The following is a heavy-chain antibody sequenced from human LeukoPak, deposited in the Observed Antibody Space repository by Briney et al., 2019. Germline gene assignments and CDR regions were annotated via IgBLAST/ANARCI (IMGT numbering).Heavy chain of an antibody. J-gene: IGHJ4*02. CDR1: GFTFSSYA. V-gene: IGHV3-23*01. D-gene: IGHD5/OR15-5a*01. Sequence: PGGSLRLSCAASGFTFSSYAMSWARQAPGKGLEWVSSISTGGDNTYYADSVKGRFTISRDNSKNTLFLQMNSLRAEDTAVYYCAIDLPGKVWFDYWGQGTLVTVSS. CDR2: ISTGGDNT. CDR3: AIDLPGKVWFDY.